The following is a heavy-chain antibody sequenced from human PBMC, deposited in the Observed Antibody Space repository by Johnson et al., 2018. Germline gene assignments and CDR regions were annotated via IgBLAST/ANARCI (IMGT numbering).Heavy chain of an antibody. Sequence: VQLVESGGGLVQPGRSLRLSCAASGFNFGDYAMHWVRQVPGKGLEWVSGIVWNSGRRGYADSVKGRFTIARDDARNTLYLQRKSLRAEDAAGYYCVRVNAFHSGSGSLLGYGMDVWGQGTTVTVSS. CDR3: VRVNAFHSGSGSLLGYGMDV. J-gene: IGHJ6*02. CDR2: IVWNSGRR. D-gene: IGHD3-10*01. V-gene: IGHV3-9*01. CDR1: GFNFGDYA.